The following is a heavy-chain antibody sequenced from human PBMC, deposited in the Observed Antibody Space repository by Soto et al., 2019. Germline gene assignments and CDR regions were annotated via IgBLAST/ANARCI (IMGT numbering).Heavy chain of an antibody. Sequence: GGSLRLSCTVSGFAFNNYGINWVRQAPGKGLEWVSSISKSDYTYYSDSVKGRFAISRDNAKSSVSLQMNTLRVEDTAVYYCAREDSIIIPAVSDFWGQGTRFTVSS. CDR2: ISKSDYT. D-gene: IGHD2-2*01. J-gene: IGHJ1*01. V-gene: IGHV3-21*01. CDR1: GFAFNNYG. CDR3: AREDSIIIPAVSDF.